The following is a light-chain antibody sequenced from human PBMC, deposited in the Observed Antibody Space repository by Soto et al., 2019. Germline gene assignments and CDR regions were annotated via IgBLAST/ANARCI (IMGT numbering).Light chain of an antibody. J-gene: IGKJ1*01. V-gene: IGKV1-5*03. CDR2: KAS. CDR1: QSIDTW. CDR3: QHYNSYSEA. Sequence: DIQMTQSPSTLSASVGDTVAITCRASQSIDTWLAWHQQKPGKAPKLLIYKASTLKSGVPSRFSGSGSGTEFTLTISSLQPDDFATYYCQHYNSYSEALGQGTKVDI.